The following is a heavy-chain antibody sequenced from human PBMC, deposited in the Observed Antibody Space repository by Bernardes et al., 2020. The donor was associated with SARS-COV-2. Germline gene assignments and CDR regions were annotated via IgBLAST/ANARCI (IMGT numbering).Heavy chain of an antibody. CDR1: GGSFSGYH. V-gene: IGHV4-34*01. D-gene: IGHD3-9*01. CDR3: ARGGPLRYFDWSYYYYGRDV. J-gene: IGHJ6*02. CDR2: INHRGST. Sequence: SETLSLTCAVYGGSFSGYHWSWIRQPPGNGLEWIGEINHRGSTNYTPSPKTRVPISVDTSKNQFSLKLSSVTAADTAVYYCARGGPLRYFDWSYYYYGRDVWGQGTTVTVSS.